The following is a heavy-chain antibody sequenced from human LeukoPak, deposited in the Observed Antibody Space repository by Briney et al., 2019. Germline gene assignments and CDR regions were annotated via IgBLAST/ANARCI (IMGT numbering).Heavy chain of an antibody. V-gene: IGHV4-30-4*01. J-gene: IGHJ6*02. CDR1: GGSISSSDYY. Sequence: SETLSLTCTVSGGSISSSDYYWSWIRQPPGKGLEWIGYIYYSGSTYYNPSLKSRVTISVDTSKNQFSLKLSSVTAADTAVYYCARVVTTVTTLDYYGMDVWGQGTTVTVSS. D-gene: IGHD4-17*01. CDR3: ARVVTTVTTLDYYGMDV. CDR2: IYYSGST.